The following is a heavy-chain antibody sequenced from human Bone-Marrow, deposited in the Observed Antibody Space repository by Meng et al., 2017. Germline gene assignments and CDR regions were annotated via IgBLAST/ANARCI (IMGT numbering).Heavy chain of an antibody. J-gene: IGHJ6*02. Sequence: SVKVSCKASGGTFSSYAISWVRQAPGQGLEWMGGIIPIFGTANYAQKFQGRVTITTDESTSTAYMELSSLRSEDTAVYYCAREGLPEGYYGMDAWGQGTTVTVSS. V-gene: IGHV1-69*05. CDR3: AREGLPEGYYGMDA. D-gene: IGHD2-15*01. CDR1: GGTFSSYA. CDR2: IIPIFGTA.